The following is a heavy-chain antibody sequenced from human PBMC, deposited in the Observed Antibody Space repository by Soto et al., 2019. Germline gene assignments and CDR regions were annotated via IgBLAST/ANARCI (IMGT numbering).Heavy chain of an antibody. CDR1: GYTLTELS. D-gene: IGHD1-7*01. V-gene: IGHV1-24*01. J-gene: IGHJ6*02. Sequence: ASAKVSCKVSGYTLTELSMHWVRQAPGKGLEWMGGFDPEDGETIYAQKFQGRVTMTEDTSTDTAYMELSSLRSEDTAVYYCAIVNWNYDLGCYYGMDAWGQGTTVTVSS. CDR3: AIVNWNYDLGCYYGMDA. CDR2: FDPEDGET.